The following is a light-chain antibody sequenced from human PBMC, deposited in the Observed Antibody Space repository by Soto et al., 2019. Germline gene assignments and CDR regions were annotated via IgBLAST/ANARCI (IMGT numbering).Light chain of an antibody. CDR1: QSVSSN. V-gene: IGKV3-15*01. CDR2: GAS. J-gene: IGKJ1*01. Sequence: EIVMTQSPATLSVSPGERVTLSCRASQSVSSNLAWYQQKPGQAPRLLIFGASTRATGIPARFSGRGPGTEFTLTISSLQSEDFAVYYCQQYNNWPPHTFGQGTKVDIK. CDR3: QQYNNWPPHT.